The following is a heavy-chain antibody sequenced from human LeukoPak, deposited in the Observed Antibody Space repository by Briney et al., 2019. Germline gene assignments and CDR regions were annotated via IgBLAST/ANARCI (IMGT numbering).Heavy chain of an antibody. Sequence: ASVKVSCKASGYTFTSYYMHWVRQAPGQGLEWMGIINPSGGSTSYAQKFQGRVTMTRDMSTSTVYMELSSLRSEDTAVYYCARCPLYSYGSLAYGDYGLPTDYWGQGTLVTVSS. V-gene: IGHV1-46*01. CDR3: ARCPLYSYGSLAYGDYGLPTDY. CDR2: INPSGGST. J-gene: IGHJ4*02. CDR1: GYTFTSYY. D-gene: IGHD5-18*01.